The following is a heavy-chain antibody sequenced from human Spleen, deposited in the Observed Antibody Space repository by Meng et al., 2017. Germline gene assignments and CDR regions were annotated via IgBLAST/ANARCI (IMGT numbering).Heavy chain of an antibody. CDR1: GYSLTTYA. Sequence: VEVSCKASGYSLTTYAINWVRQAPGQGLEWMGRIHPSGHPTYAQKFQGRVTMTIDTSTTTASMELRSLRSDDSALYYCVKHSSDWSLDSWGQGTLVTVSS. D-gene: IGHD6-19*01. V-gene: IGHV1-18*01. J-gene: IGHJ4*02. CDR3: VKHSSDWSLDS. CDR2: IHPSGHP.